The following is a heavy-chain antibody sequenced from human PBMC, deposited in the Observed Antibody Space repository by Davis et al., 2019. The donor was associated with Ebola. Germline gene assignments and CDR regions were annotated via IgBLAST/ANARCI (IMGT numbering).Heavy chain of an antibody. Sequence: ASVKVSCKASGYTFTNHAINWVRQAPGQGLEWMGWISAYNGNTNYAQIPQGRVTMTTDTSTGTAYMELRSLRSDDTAVYFCARTSIVGTTTTASDIWGQGTKVTVSS. CDR2: ISAYNGNT. CDR1: GYTFTNHA. V-gene: IGHV1-18*01. CDR3: ARTSIVGTTTTASDI. D-gene: IGHD1-26*01. J-gene: IGHJ3*02.